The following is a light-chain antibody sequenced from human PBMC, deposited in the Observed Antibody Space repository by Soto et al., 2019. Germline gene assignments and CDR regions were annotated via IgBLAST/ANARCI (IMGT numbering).Light chain of an antibody. Sequence: DIQMTQSPSSLSASVGDRVTITCRASQGIIDFLAWYQQKPGKVPKLLISGASSLQSGVPSRFSGSGYGTDFTLIISSLQPEDVATYYCQKYNSAPLTFGGGTKVDIK. CDR1: QGIIDF. J-gene: IGKJ4*01. CDR2: GAS. CDR3: QKYNSAPLT. V-gene: IGKV1-27*01.